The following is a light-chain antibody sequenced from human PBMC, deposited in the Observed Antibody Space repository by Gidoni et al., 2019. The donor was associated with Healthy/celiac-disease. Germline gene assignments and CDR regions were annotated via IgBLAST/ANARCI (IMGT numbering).Light chain of an antibody. CDR3: QEYAIWSPLT. Sequence: IVLWLPHATLSVSPGEGATLSCRASQSVSSNLAWYQQKPGQAPRLLIYGASTRATGIQARFSGPRSRTEFTLTIDKQQSEDFAVYCCQEYAIWSPLTFGGGTKVEIK. CDR2: GAS. V-gene: IGKV3-15*01. CDR1: QSVSSN. J-gene: IGKJ4*01.